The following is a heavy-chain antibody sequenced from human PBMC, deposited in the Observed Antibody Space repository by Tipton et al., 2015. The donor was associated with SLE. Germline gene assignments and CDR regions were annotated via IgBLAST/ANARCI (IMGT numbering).Heavy chain of an antibody. V-gene: IGHV4-34*01. D-gene: IGHD3/OR15-3a*01. Sequence: TLSLTCAVYGGSFSGYYWTWIRQSPGRGLEWIGDINHSGSSNYNPSLLSRVTLSVDVSKNQVSLRLSSVTAADTAVYYCAGMTSTFLDWAHYTFYMDVWGNGSTVTVSS. J-gene: IGHJ6*03. CDR2: INHSGSS. CDR3: AGMTSTFLDWAHYTFYMDV. CDR1: GGSFSGYY.